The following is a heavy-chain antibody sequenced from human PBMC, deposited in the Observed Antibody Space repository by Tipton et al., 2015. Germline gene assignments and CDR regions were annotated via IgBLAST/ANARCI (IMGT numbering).Heavy chain of an antibody. V-gene: IGHV3-53*01. CDR3: ARDSDTYYYGLDV. J-gene: IGHJ6*02. D-gene: IGHD3-10*01. Sequence: GSLRLSCAASGFNIINIYMSWVRQAPEKGLEWVSLIYSDGRANYADAVKGRFTISRDNSRNTVYLQMNSLRAEDTAVYYCARDSDTYYYGLDVWGQGTTVTVSS. CDR1: GFNIINIY. CDR2: IYSDGRA.